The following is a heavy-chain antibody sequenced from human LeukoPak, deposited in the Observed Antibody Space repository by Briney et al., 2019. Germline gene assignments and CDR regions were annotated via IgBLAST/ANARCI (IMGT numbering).Heavy chain of an antibody. CDR3: ARTLSRAGTMRGVVTPFDY. Sequence: SETLSLTCAVYGGSFSGYYWSWIRQPPGKGLEWIGEINHSGSTNYNPSLKSRVTISVDTSKNQFSLKLSSVTAADTAVYYCARTLSRAGTMRGVVTPFDYWGQGTLVTVSS. J-gene: IGHJ4*02. CDR2: INHSGST. D-gene: IGHD3-3*01. CDR1: GGSFSGYY. V-gene: IGHV4-34*01.